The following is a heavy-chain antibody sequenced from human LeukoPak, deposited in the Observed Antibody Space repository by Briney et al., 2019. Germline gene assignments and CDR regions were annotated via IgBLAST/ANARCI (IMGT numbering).Heavy chain of an antibody. D-gene: IGHD3-10*02. J-gene: IGHJ4*02. Sequence: GGSLRLSCAASGFTLSNHWMHWVRQPPGKGLEWVSRIDSDGSGTSYADPVKGRFTISRDNAKNTLYLQMNSLRAEDTAVYYCVDMFSINYWGLGTLVTVSS. CDR1: GFTLSNHW. CDR2: IDSDGSGT. V-gene: IGHV3-74*01. CDR3: VDMFSINY.